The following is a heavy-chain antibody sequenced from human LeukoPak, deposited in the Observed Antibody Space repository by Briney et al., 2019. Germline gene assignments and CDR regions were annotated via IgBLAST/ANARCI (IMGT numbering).Heavy chain of an antibody. V-gene: IGHV3-21*01. D-gene: IGHD3-9*01. CDR1: GFTFNTFN. CDR3: ARGHYDVLAASYKWTPDY. Sequence: AGTLSLTCAASGFTFNTFNMTWVRQAPGKGLEWVSSINSGGDYIYYADSVKGRFTTSRDNAKHSLSLQLNRRRVEGTAVDYCARGHYDVLAASYKWTPDYWGQGTLVTVSS. CDR2: INSGGDYI. J-gene: IGHJ4*02.